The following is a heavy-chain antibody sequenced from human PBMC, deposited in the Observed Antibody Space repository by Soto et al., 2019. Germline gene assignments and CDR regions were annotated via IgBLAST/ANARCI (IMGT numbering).Heavy chain of an antibody. CDR1: GYTFTSYG. J-gene: IGHJ3*02. V-gene: IGHV1-18*01. CDR3: ARESITIFGVVIRTKTSDAFDI. CDR2: ISAYNGNT. D-gene: IGHD3-3*01. Sequence: ASVKASCKASGYTFTSYGISWVRQAPGQGLEWMGWISAYNGNTNYAQKLQGRVTMTTDTSTSTAYMELRSLRSDDTAVYYCARESITIFGVVIRTKTSDAFDIWGQGTMVTVSS.